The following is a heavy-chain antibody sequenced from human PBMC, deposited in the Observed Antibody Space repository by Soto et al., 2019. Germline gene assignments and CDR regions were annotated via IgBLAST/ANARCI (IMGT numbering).Heavy chain of an antibody. CDR3: AKVGRIAAAGTWFDP. CDR1: SRSITGYF. Sequence: SETLSLTFTVSSRSITGYFWSWIRQPPGKEMELIAYIHYTGSSYYNPSLKSRVTISIDTSKNQFSLKMSSVSDADTAVYYCAKVGRIAAAGTWFDPWGQG. D-gene: IGHD6-13*01. CDR2: IHYTGSS. J-gene: IGHJ5*02. V-gene: IGHV4-59*01.